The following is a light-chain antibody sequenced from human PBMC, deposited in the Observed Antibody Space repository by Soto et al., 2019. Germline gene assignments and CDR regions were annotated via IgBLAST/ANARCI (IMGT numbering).Light chain of an antibody. CDR3: AAWANSLTTFYV. CDR2: NNN. CDR1: NSNSGTNT. Sequence: QSVLTQPPSASGTPGQRVSISCSGSNSNSGTNTVNWYKQFPGTAPKLLIYNNNQRPSGVPDRFSGAKSAPSASLAISGLQSEDEADYYGAAWANSLTTFYVFGTGTKVTVL. J-gene: IGLJ1*01. V-gene: IGLV1-44*01.